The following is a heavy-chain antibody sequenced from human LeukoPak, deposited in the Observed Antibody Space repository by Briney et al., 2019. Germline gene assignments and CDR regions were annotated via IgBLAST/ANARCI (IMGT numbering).Heavy chain of an antibody. J-gene: IGHJ4*02. CDR3: VSFYETY. V-gene: IGHV3-74*01. Sequence: GGSLRLSCAASGNYWMHWVRQAPGKGLVWVSHINSDGSWTSYADSVKGRFTISKDNAENTVYLQMNSLRAEDTAVYYCVSFYETYWGRGTLVTVS. D-gene: IGHD2/OR15-2a*01. CDR2: INSDGSWT. CDR1: GNYW.